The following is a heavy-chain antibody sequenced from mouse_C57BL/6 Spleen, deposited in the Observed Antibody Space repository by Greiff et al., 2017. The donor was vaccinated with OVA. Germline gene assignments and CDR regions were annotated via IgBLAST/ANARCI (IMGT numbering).Heavy chain of an antibody. D-gene: IGHD1-1*01. J-gene: IGHJ2*01. V-gene: IGHV1-50*01. CDR2: IDPSDSYT. CDR3: ARKEGMNYGSSSWDYFDY. Sequence: QVQLQQPGAELVKPGASVKLSCKASGYTFTSYWMQWVKQRPGQGLEWIGEIDPSDSYTNYNQKFKGKATLTVDTSSSTAYMQLSSLTSEDAAVYYCARKEGMNYGSSSWDYFDYWGQGTTLTVSS. CDR1: GYTFTSYW.